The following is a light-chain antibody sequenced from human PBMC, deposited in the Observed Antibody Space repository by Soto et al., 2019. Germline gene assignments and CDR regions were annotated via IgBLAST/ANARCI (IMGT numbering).Light chain of an antibody. Sequence: DIVMTQSPDSLAVSLGERATINFKSSQSVSSKLAWYQQKPGQAPRLLIYGASTRATGIPARFSGSGSGTEFTLTISSLQSEDFAVYYCQQYNNWPPITFGQGTRLEI. CDR2: GAS. CDR1: QSVSSK. CDR3: QQYNNWPPIT. V-gene: IGKV3D-15*01. J-gene: IGKJ5*01.